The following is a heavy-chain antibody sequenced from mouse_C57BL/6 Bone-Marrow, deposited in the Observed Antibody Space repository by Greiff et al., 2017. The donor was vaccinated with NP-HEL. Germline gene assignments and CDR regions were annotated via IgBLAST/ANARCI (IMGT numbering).Heavy chain of an antibody. CDR1: GFTFTDYY. V-gene: IGHV7-3*01. CDR3: ARYGGDYDGPYYYAMDY. D-gene: IGHD2-4*01. Sequence: EVKLVESGGGLVQPGGSLSLSCAASGFTFTDYYMSWVRQPPGKALEWLGFIRNKANGYTTEYSASVKGRFTISRDNSQSILYLQMNALRAEDSATYYCARYGGDYDGPYYYAMDYWGQGTSVTVSS. J-gene: IGHJ4*01. CDR2: IRNKANGYTT.